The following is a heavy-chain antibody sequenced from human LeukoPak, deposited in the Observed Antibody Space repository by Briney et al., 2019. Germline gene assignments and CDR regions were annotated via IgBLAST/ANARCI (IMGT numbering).Heavy chain of an antibody. J-gene: IGHJ4*02. Sequence: GGSLRLSCAASGFTFSNYGMHWVRQAPGKGLEWVAVVSYEGKTQYYADSLRGRFTISMHNSKNTLYLQINSLRGEDAAVYYCAKEGTAQISTWYDYWGQGTLVTVSS. V-gene: IGHV3-30*18. CDR3: AKEGTAQISTWYDY. CDR2: VSYEGKTQ. CDR1: GFTFSNYG. D-gene: IGHD6-13*01.